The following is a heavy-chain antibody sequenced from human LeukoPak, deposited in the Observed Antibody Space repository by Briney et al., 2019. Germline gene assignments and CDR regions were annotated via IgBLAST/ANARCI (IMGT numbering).Heavy chain of an antibody. J-gene: IGHJ3*02. Sequence: QPGGSLRLSCAASGFTFSSYAMHWVRQAPGKGLEWVAVISYDGSNKYYADSVKDRFTISRDNSKNTLYLHMNSLRAEDTAVYYCARDFRQYYFDNSGSPDFADGFDIWGQGTMVIVSS. CDR1: GFTFSSYA. D-gene: IGHD3-22*01. CDR2: ISYDGSNK. CDR3: ARDFRQYYFDNSGSPDFADGFDI. V-gene: IGHV3-30*14.